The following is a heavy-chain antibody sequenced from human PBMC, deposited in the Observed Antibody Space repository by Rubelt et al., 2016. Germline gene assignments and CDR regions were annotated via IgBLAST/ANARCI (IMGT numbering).Heavy chain of an antibody. CDR1: Y. CDR2: IYYSGST. V-gene: IGHV4-59*01. CDR3: ARDSPPYYYDSSGPNTDWYFDL. Sequence: YWGWIRQPPGKGLEWIGYIYYSGSTNYNPSLKSRVTISVDTSKNQFSLKLSSVTAADTAVYYCARDSPPYYYDSSGPNTDWYFDLWGRGTLVTVSS. D-gene: IGHD3-22*01. J-gene: IGHJ2*01.